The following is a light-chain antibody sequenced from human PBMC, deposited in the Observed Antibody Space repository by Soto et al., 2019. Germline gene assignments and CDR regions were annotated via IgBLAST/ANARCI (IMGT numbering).Light chain of an antibody. CDR3: QFGFITPVI. V-gene: IGKV1-39*02. J-gene: IGKJ5*01. Sequence: DIQMTQSPSSLSASVGDRVTITCRASQSISSYLNWYQQKPGKAPKLLIYAASGLQSGVPSRFSGSGFGSDFTLSFSGFLPVVFSVWFCQFGFITPVILGQGTRLEIK. CDR1: QSISSY. CDR2: AAS.